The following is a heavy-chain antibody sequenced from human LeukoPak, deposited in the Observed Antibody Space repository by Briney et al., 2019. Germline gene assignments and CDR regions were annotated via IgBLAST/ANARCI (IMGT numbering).Heavy chain of an antibody. CDR1: GFTFSSYG. CDR2: ISYDGSNK. Sequence: GGSLRLSCAASGFTFSSYGMHWVRQAPGKGLGWVAVISYDGSNKYYADSVKGRFTISRDNSKSTLYLQMNSLRAEDTAVYYCAKEPYCSSTSCIGEYFQRWGQGTLVTVSS. CDR3: AKEPYCSSTSCIGEYFQR. D-gene: IGHD2-2*01. J-gene: IGHJ1*01. V-gene: IGHV3-30*18.